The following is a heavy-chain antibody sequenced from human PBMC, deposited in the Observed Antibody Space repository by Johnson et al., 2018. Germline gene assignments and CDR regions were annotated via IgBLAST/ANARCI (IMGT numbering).Heavy chain of an antibody. V-gene: IGHV3-7*01. D-gene: IGHD1-26*01. CDR2: IKEDATEK. CDR3: VVGMMDFEH. Sequence: VQLVQSGGGSVQPGGSLRLACSTSGFTFSHYYMSWVRQAPGTGLEWVANIKEDATEKNYVDSVKGRLTISRDNAKKSFYLQMSSLRVEDTAGYYCVVGMMDFEHWGQGSLVTVSS. CDR1: GFTFSHYY. J-gene: IGHJ1*01.